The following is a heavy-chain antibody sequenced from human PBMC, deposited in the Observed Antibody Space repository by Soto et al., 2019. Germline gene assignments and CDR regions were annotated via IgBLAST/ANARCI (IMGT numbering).Heavy chain of an antibody. D-gene: IGHD2-2*01. CDR2: IDWDDDK. CDR1: GFSLSTSGMC. CDR3: VRQTTGSLIVPVAITPYYYLGFDV. Sequence: ESGPTLVNPTQTLTLTCTFSGFSLSTSGMCVSWIRQPPGKALEWLALIDWDDDKYYSTSLKTRLTISKDTSKNQVVLTMTNMDPVDTATYYCVRQTTGSLIVPVAITPYYYLGFDVWGQGTSVTVSS. J-gene: IGHJ6*02. V-gene: IGHV2-70*12.